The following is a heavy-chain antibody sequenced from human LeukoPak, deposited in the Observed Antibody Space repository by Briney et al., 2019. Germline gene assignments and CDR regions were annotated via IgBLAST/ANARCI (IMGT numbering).Heavy chain of an antibody. D-gene: IGHD6-25*01. CDR1: GFTFSSYW. CDR2: IKQDGSEK. Sequence: PGGSLSLSCAASGFTFSSYWMSWVRQAPGKGLEWVANIKQDGSEKYYVDSVKGRFTISRDNAKNSLYLLMNSLRAEDTAVYYCARSRGRLAQLDFWGQGTLVTVSS. CDR3: ARSRGRLAQLDF. J-gene: IGHJ4*02. V-gene: IGHV3-7*03.